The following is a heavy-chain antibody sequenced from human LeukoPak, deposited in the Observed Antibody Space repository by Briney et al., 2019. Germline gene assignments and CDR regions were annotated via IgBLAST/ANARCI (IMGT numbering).Heavy chain of an antibody. J-gene: IGHJ6*03. CDR2: INHRGST. V-gene: IGHV4-34*01. CDR3: ARHNYDSSGYPGDYYYYMDV. Sequence: SETLSLTCAAYGGSFSGYYWSWIRQPPGKGLEWIGEINHRGSTNYNPSLKSRVTISLDTSKNQFSLKLSSVTAADTAVYYCARHNYDSSGYPGDYYYYMDVWGKGTTVTVSS. D-gene: IGHD3-22*01. CDR1: GGSFSGYY.